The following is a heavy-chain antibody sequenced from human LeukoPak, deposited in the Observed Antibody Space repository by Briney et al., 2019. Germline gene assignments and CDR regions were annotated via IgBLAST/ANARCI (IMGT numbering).Heavy chain of an antibody. CDR1: GYTFTCYY. Sequence: ASVKVSCKASGYTFTCYYMHWVRQAPGQGREWMGWINPNSGGTNYAQKFQGRVTMTRDTSISTAYMDLSRLRSDDTAVYYCARVPMVKYYYYMDVWGKGTTVTVSS. CDR2: INPNSGGT. J-gene: IGHJ6*03. V-gene: IGHV1-2*02. D-gene: IGHD2-21*01. CDR3: ARVPMVKYYYYMDV.